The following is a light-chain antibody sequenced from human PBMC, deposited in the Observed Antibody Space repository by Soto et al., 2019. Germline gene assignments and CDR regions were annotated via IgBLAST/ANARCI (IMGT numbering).Light chain of an antibody. CDR3: QKYDRAPFT. J-gene: IGKJ3*01. V-gene: IGKV1-33*01. CDR2: DAS. Sequence: DIPMTQSPSSLSASVGDRVTITCQASQDISNYLNWYQQKPGKAPKLLIYDASNLETGVPSRFSGSGSGTDFTFTISSLQPEDIATYYCQKYDRAPFTFGPGTKVDFK. CDR1: QDISNY.